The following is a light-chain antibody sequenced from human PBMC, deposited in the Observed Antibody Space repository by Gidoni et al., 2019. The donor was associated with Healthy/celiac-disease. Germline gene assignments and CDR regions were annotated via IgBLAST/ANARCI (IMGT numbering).Light chain of an antibody. J-gene: IGKJ1*01. Sequence: DIQMTQSPSSMSASVGDRVTITCRASKSISSYLNWYQQKPGKDPKLLIYAASSLQSGVPSRFSGSGSGTDFTLTISSLQPEDFATYYCQQSYSTPWTFGQGTKVEIK. CDR1: KSISSY. V-gene: IGKV1-39*01. CDR2: AAS. CDR3: QQSYSTPWT.